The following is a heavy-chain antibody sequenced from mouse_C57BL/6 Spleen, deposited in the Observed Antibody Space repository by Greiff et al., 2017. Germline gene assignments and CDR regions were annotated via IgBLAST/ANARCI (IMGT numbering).Heavy chain of an antibody. CDR1: GYTFTSYW. D-gene: IGHD3-2*02. V-gene: IGHV1-7*01. CDR3: ATTAQALYFDY. J-gene: IGHJ2*01. CDR2: INPSSGYT. Sequence: QVNVKQSGAELAKPGASVKLSCKASGYTFTSYWMHWVKQRPGQGLEWIGYINPSSGYTKYNQKFKDKATLTADKSSSTAYIQLSSLTSADSASDCCATTAQALYFDYWGQGTTLTVSS.